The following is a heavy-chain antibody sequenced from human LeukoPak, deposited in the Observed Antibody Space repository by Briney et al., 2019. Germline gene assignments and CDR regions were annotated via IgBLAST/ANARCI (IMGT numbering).Heavy chain of an antibody. CDR2: IGPTGFDR. J-gene: IGHJ4*02. Sequence: PGGSLRLSCTTSGLTFSTSGFNWVRQAPGKGLEWVASIGPTGFDRYHADSIKGRFTISRDNANNFLYLQMDSLRAEDTAVYYCPTETNGSHYDYWGQGTLLTVSS. CDR1: GLTFSTSG. CDR3: PTETNGSHYDY. V-gene: IGHV3-21*06. D-gene: IGHD1-14*01.